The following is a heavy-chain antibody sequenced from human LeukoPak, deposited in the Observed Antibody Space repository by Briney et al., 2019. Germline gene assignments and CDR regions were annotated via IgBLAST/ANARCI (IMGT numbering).Heavy chain of an antibody. D-gene: IGHD6-6*01. CDR3: ASVLN. CDR1: RFTVSNNH. V-gene: IGHV3-48*03. Sequence: GGSLRLSCVASRFTVSNNHMNWVRQAPGKGLEWVSYITRSGSAIYYADSVKGRFTVSRDNAKNSLYLQMNSLRAEDTAVYYCASVLNWGQGTLVTVSS. CDR2: ITRSGSAI. J-gene: IGHJ4*02.